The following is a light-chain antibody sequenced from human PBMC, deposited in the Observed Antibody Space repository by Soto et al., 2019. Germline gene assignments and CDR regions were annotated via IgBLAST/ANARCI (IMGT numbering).Light chain of an antibody. V-gene: IGKV3-15*01. Sequence: EIVMTQSPATLSVSPGERATLSCRASQSVSSNLAWYQQKPGQAPRLLIYGASTRATGIPARFSGSGSGTEFTLTISSLQSEDFAVYYCQQYNNWVTFGQGPKVEIK. J-gene: IGKJ1*01. CDR1: QSVSSN. CDR3: QQYNNWVT. CDR2: GAS.